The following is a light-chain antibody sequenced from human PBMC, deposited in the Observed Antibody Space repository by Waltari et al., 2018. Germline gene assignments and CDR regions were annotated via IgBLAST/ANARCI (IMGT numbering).Light chain of an antibody. Sequence: QSVLTQPPSASGTPGQRVTISFSGSSSNIGSNTVNWYQQLPGTAPKLLIYSNHQRPSGVPDRFSGSKSGTSASLAISGLQSEDEADYYCAAWDDSLNGVVFGGGTKLTVL. CDR2: SNH. V-gene: IGLV1-44*01. J-gene: IGLJ2*01. CDR1: SSNIGSNT. CDR3: AAWDDSLNGVV.